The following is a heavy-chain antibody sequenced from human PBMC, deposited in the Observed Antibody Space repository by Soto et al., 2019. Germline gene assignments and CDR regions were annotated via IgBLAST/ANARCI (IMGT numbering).Heavy chain of an antibody. V-gene: IGHV4-31*03. J-gene: IGHJ6*02. Sequence: SETLSLTCSVLGGSISSGGHYWSWIRQHPGKGLEWIGYIYYSGSTYYNPSLKSRVTISVDTSKNQFSLKLSSVTAADTAVYYCARDGHPYYYGMEVWGQGTTVTVSS. CDR2: IYYSGST. CDR3: ARDGHPYYYGMEV. CDR1: GGSISSGGHY.